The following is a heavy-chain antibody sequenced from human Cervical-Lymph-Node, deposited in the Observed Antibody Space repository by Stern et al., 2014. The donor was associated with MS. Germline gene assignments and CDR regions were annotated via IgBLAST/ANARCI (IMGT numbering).Heavy chain of an antibody. Sequence: QLQLQESGPGLVKPSETLSLTCTVSGGSISSSSYYWGWIRQPPGKGLEWIGRIYYSGSTYYNPSLKSRVTIYVDTSKNQFSLKLSSVTAADTAVYYCARLLEDYWYFDLWGRGTLVTVSS. CDR2: IYYSGST. J-gene: IGHJ2*01. CDR1: GGSISSSSYY. V-gene: IGHV4-39*01. CDR3: ARLLEDYWYFDL.